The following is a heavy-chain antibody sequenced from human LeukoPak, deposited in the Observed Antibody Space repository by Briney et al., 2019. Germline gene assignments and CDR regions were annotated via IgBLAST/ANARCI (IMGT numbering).Heavy chain of an antibody. CDR3: ARENNRAYFDWLPLIDY. Sequence: GGSLRLSCAASGFTFSDYYMSWIRQAPGKGLEWVSYVSSSGSTIYYADSVKGRFTISRDNAKNSLYLQMNSLRAEDTAVYYCARENNRAYFDWLPLIDYWGQGTLVTVSS. D-gene: IGHD3-9*01. J-gene: IGHJ4*02. CDR2: VSSSGSTI. V-gene: IGHV3-11*04. CDR1: GFTFSDYY.